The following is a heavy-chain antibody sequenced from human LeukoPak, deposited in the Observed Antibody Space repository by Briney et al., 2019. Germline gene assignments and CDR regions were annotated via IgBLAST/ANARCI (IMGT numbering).Heavy chain of an antibody. V-gene: IGHV4-34*01. CDR3: ARGHPRWNDPVAVDY. J-gene: IGHJ4*02. CDR1: GGSFSGYY. D-gene: IGHD1-1*01. Sequence: SETLSLTCAVYGGSFSGYYWSWIRQPPGKGLEWIGEINHSGSTNYNPSLKSRVTISVDTSKNQFSLKVSSVTAADTAVYYCARGHPRWNDPVAVDYWGQGTLVTVSS. CDR2: INHSGST.